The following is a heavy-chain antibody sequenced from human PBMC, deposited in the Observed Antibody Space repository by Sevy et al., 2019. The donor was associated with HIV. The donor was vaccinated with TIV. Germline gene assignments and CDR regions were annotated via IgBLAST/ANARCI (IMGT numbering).Heavy chain of an antibody. Sequence: GGSLRLSCVASGFTFSANWMNWVRQAPGKGQEWVANMKADGSDKQYVNSVEGRFTISRDNGKNLRFLQMNSLRVKDTAVYYCAHETFGRFQSWGQGTLVTVSS. D-gene: IGHD3-16*01. CDR1: GFTFSANW. V-gene: IGHV3-7*01. CDR3: AHETFGRFQS. CDR2: MKADGSDK. J-gene: IGHJ4*02.